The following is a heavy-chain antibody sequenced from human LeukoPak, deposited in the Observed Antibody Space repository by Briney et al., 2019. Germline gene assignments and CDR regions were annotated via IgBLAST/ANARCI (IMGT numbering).Heavy chain of an antibody. CDR3: ARDGSGSADVDFDY. CDR2: ISSGSGYI. CDR1: GFTFSSYE. V-gene: IGHV3-21*01. D-gene: IGHD3-10*01. J-gene: IGHJ4*02. Sequence: PGGSLRLSCAASGFTFSSYEMNWVRQAPGKGLEWVSSISSGSGYIYYADSVKGRFTISRDNAKNSLYLQMNSLRAEDTAVYYCARDGSGSADVDFDYWGQGTLVTVSS.